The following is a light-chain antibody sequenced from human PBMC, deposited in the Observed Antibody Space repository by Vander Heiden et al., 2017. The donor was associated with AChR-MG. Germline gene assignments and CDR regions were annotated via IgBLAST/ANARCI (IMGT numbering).Light chain of an antibody. V-gene: IGLV1-47*01. J-gene: IGLJ3*02. CDR3: AAWDDSLSGLL. CDR1: SSDIGSND. Sequence: SVLTQPPSASGTPGQRVTISGSGSSSDIGSNDVDWYQQLPGAAPKLRIYRNNKRPSGVPDRFSGSKSGTSASLAISGLRSEDEADYYCAAWDDSLSGLLCGGGTKLTVL. CDR2: RNN.